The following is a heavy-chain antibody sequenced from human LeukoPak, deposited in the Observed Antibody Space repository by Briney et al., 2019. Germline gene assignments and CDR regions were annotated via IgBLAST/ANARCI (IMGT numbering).Heavy chain of an antibody. CDR3: ARPMVRGGIDQPDAFDI. Sequence: SETLSVTCTGSGGSIRSSSYYWGWVRQPPGKGLVWNGSIYYSGSTYYNPSLKSRVTISVDTSKNQFSLKLSSVTAADTAVYYCARPMVRGGIDQPDAFDIWGQGTMVTVSS. V-gene: IGHV4-39*01. CDR2: IYYSGST. CDR1: GGSIRSSSYY. D-gene: IGHD3-10*01. J-gene: IGHJ3*02.